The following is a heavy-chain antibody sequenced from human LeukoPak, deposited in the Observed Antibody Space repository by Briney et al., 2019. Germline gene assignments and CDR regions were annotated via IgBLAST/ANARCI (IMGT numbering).Heavy chain of an antibody. CDR1: GFTFSSYG. Sequence: GGSLRLSCAASGFTFSSYGIHWVRQAPGKGLEWVAVIWYDGSNKYYADSVKGRFTISRDNSKNTLYLQMNSLRAEDTAVYYCAKPRFKVGATLFDYWGQGTLVTVSS. J-gene: IGHJ4*02. V-gene: IGHV3-33*06. CDR2: IWYDGSNK. CDR3: AKPRFKVGATLFDY. D-gene: IGHD1-26*01.